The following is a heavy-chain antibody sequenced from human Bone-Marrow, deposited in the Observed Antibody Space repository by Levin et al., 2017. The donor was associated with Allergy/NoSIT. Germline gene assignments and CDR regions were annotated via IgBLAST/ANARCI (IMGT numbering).Heavy chain of an antibody. CDR3: ARVIRTRDSPLGPYYHYYGMDV. CDR2: TYDSGST. J-gene: IGHJ6*02. Sequence: SQTLSLTCTVSGVSIRSDYWSWFRQPPGKGLEWIGYTYDSGSTYYNPSLKSRVTISVDASKNQFSLKLTSVTAADTALYYCARVIRTRDSPLGPYYHYYGMDVWGQGTSVTVSS. D-gene: IGHD1-14*01. CDR1: GVSIRSDY. V-gene: IGHV4-59*01.